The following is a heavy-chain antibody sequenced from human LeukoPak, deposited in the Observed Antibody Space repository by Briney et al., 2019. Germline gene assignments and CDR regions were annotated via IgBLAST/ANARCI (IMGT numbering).Heavy chain of an antibody. CDR2: IYYSGST. V-gene: IGHV4-59*01. Sequence: PSETLSLTCTVSGGSISSYYWSWIRQPPGKGLEWIGYIYYSGSTNYNPSLKSRVTISVDTSKNQFSLKLNSVTAADTAVYYCARHGGVEMATIIQAPWDYYGMDVWGQGTTVTVSS. J-gene: IGHJ6*02. CDR3: ARHGGVEMATIIQAPWDYYGMDV. CDR1: GGSISSYY. D-gene: IGHD5-24*01.